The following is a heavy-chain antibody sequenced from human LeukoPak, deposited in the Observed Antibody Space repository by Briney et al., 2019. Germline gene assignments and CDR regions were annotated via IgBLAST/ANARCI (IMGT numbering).Heavy chain of an antibody. D-gene: IGHD3-10*01. CDR1: GFTFSSYW. CDR3: AKGPWFGELSYYYGMDV. J-gene: IGHJ6*02. V-gene: IGHV3-74*01. CDR2: IKGDGSST. Sequence: GGSLRLSCAASGFTFSSYWMHWVRHTPGKGLVWVSRIKGDGSSTSYADSVKGRFTISRDNSKNTLYLQMNSLRAEDTAVYYCAKGPWFGELSYYYGMDVWGQGTTVTVSS.